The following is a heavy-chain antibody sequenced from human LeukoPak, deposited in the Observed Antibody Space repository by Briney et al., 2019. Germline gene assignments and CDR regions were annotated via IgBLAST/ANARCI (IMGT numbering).Heavy chain of an antibody. V-gene: IGHV4-34*01. CDR1: GGSFSGYY. J-gene: IGHJ4*02. Sequence: SETLSLTCAVYGGSFSGYYWSWIRQPPGKGLEWIGEINHSGSTNYNPSLKSRVTISGGTSKNQLSLKLSSVSAADTAVYYCARGRDIYRAVAGILNYWGEGTLVTVSS. CDR2: INHSGST. D-gene: IGHD6-19*01. CDR3: ARGRDIYRAVAGILNY.